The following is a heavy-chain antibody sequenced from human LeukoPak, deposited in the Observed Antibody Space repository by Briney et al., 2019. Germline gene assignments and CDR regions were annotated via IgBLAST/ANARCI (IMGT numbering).Heavy chain of an antibody. J-gene: IGHJ5*02. V-gene: IGHV3-74*01. Sequence: PGGSLRLSCAVSGFTFRSYWMHWVRQVPGKGLVWVSRINSDGSYRNYADSVKGRFTISRDNAKNSLYLQMKNLRAEDTAVYYCARGKTSQNIVTRKTYNWFDPWGQGTLVTVSS. CDR1: GFTFRSYW. CDR2: INSDGSYR. CDR3: ARGKTSQNIVTRKTYNWFDP. D-gene: IGHD2/OR15-2a*01.